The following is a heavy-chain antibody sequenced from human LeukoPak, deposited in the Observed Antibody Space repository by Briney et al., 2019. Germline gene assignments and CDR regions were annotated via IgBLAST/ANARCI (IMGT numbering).Heavy chain of an antibody. D-gene: IGHD1-26*01. CDR1: GFTFSSYA. J-gene: IGHJ4*02. CDR2: ISGGGGST. Sequence: PGGSLRLSCAASGFTFSSYAMSWVRQAPGKGLEWVSAISGGGGSTYYADSVKGRFTISRDNSKNTLYLQMNSLRAEDTAVYYCAKDLSGSLVGATIDYWGQGTLVTVSS. V-gene: IGHV3-23*01. CDR3: AKDLSGSLVGATIDY.